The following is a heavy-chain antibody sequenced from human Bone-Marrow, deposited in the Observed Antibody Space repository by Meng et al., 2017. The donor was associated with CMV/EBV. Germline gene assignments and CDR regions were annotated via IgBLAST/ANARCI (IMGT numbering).Heavy chain of an antibody. J-gene: IGHJ4*02. CDR1: FTGYY. Sequence: FTGYYMHWVRQAPGQGLEWMGWINPNSGGTNYAQKFQGRVTMTRDTSISTAYMELSRLRSDDTAVYYCARRTARLESSSSVSYYFDYWGQGTLVTVSS. V-gene: IGHV1-2*02. CDR3: ARRTARLESSSSVSYYFDY. D-gene: IGHD6-6*01. CDR2: INPNSGGT.